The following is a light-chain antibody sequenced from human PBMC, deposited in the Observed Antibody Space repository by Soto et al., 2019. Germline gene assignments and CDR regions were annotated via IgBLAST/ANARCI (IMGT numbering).Light chain of an antibody. V-gene: IGKV1-12*02. J-gene: IGKJ2*01. CDR3: QQSHTFPYT. CDR2: AAS. CDR1: QDVGHW. Sequence: DVQMTQSPSSVSASIGDRVTIACRASQDVGHWLAWYQQRPGRAPKLLISAASALQSGVPSRFSGSGSGTVFHLTTSSLLPDDFATYFCQQSHTFPYTFGQGTKLEI.